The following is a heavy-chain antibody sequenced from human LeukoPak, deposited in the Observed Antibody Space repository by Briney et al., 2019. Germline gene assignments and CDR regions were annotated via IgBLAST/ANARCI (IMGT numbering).Heavy chain of an antibody. D-gene: IGHD6-19*01. CDR3: AREGGGGWLNY. CDR2: IIPIFGTA. J-gene: IGHJ4*02. V-gene: IGHV1-69*13. Sequence: GASVKVSCKASGGTFSSYAISWVRQAPGQGLEWMGGIIPIFGTANYAQKFQGRVTITADESTSTAYMELRSLRSDDTAVYYCAREGGGGWLNYWGQGTLVTVSS. CDR1: GGTFSSYA.